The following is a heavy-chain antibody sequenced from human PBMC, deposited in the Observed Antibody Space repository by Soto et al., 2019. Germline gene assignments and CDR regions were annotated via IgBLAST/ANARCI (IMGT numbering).Heavy chain of an antibody. D-gene: IGHD3-10*01. CDR3: AKDIEEYYGSGSSDH. J-gene: IGHJ4*02. CDR2: ISWNGGSI. V-gene: IGHV3-9*01. Sequence: EVQLVESGGGLVQPGRSLRLSCAASGFTFDKYAMHWVRQAPGKGLEWVSGISWNGGSIHYADSVKGRFTISRDNAKNSLYLQINSLRPEDTALYYCAKDIEEYYGSGSSDHWGQGTLVTVSS. CDR1: GFTFDKYA.